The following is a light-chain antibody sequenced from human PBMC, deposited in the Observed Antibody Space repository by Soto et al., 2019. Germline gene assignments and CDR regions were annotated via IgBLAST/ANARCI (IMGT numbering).Light chain of an antibody. V-gene: IGLV2-14*01. Sequence: QSALTQPASVSGSPGQSITISCTGANSDIGSYNYVSWYQQHPGKAPKLLIYDVTKWPSGVSNRFSGSKSGNTASLTISGLQAEYEADYYCSSYTSASTLVFGGGTKLTVL. J-gene: IGLJ2*01. CDR3: SSYTSASTLV. CDR2: DVT. CDR1: NSDIGSYNY.